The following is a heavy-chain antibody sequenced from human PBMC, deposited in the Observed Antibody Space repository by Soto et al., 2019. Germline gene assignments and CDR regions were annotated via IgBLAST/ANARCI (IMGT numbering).Heavy chain of an antibody. Sequence: QVQLQQWGAGLLKPSETLSLTCAVYGGSFSGYYWSWIRQPPGKGLEWIGEINHSGSTNYNPSLKSRLTISVDTSKNQFSLKLSSVTAADTAVYYCARGGTSLTKGHYYYMDVWGKGTTVTVSS. V-gene: IGHV4-34*01. J-gene: IGHJ6*03. CDR1: GGSFSGYY. CDR3: ARGGTSLTKGHYYYMDV. CDR2: INHSGST. D-gene: IGHD1-7*01.